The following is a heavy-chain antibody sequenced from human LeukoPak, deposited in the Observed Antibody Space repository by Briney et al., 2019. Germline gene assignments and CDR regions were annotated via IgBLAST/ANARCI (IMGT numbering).Heavy chain of an antibody. CDR2: IYSGGST. Sequence: PGESLRLSCAVSGFTVSSNYMTWVRQAPGKGLEWVSVIYSGGSTYYTDSVKGRFTISRDNSRNTLYLQMNSLRAEDTAVYYCAREDGDPYSPFDYWGQGTLVTVSS. D-gene: IGHD2-15*01. J-gene: IGHJ4*02. CDR1: GFTVSSNY. V-gene: IGHV3-53*01. CDR3: AREDGDPYSPFDY.